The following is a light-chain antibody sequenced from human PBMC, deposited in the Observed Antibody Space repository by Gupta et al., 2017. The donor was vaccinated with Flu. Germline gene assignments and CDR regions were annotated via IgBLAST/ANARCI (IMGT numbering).Light chain of an antibody. V-gene: IGKV1-33*01. CDR2: DAP. J-gene: IGKJ1*01. CDR1: QDIKNY. CDR3: QQYDALPWT. Sequence: PSSLSASVGDRVTISCQASQDIKNYVNWYQQKSGRAPKLLISDAPTLETGVPSRFSGSASGTHFTFAITGLHPEDFATYYCQQYDALPWTFGQGTKVEVK.